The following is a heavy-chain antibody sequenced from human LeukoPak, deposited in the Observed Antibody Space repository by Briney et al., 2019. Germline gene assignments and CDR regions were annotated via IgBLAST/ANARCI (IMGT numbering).Heavy chain of an antibody. V-gene: IGHV3-9*01. CDR2: ISWNSGSI. J-gene: IGHJ4*02. Sequence: GRSLRLSCAASGFTFDDYAMHWVRQAPGKGLEWVSGISWNSGSIGYADSVKGRFTISRDNAKNSLYLQMNSLRAEDTALYYCAKTYSGGWYYFDYWGQGTLVTVSS. CDR3: AKTYSGGWYYFDY. D-gene: IGHD6-19*01. CDR1: GFTFDDYA.